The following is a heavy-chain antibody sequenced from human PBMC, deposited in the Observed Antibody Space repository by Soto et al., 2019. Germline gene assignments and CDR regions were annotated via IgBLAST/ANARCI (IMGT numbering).Heavy chain of an antibody. CDR2: ITSSTSYI. CDR3: AREGYGSTLSWYDP. V-gene: IGHV3-21*01. Sequence: GGSLRLSCAASGFTFSSYSINWVRQAPGKGLEWVSSITSSTSYIYYGDSVKGRFTISRDNAKNSLYLQMNSLRAEDTAVYYCAREGYGSTLSWYDPWGERTGVTLSS. J-gene: IGHJ5*02. CDR1: GFTFSSYS. D-gene: IGHD1-7*01.